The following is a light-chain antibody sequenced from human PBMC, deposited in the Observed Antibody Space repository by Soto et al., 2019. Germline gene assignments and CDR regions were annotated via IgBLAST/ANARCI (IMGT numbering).Light chain of an antibody. CDR1: QSVSSY. CDR2: DAS. J-gene: IGKJ4*01. Sequence: EIVLTQSPATLSLSPGERATLSCRASQSVSSYLAWYQQKPGQAPRLLIYDASNRATGIPARFSGSGSGTDFTLTISSIEPEYFAVYYCQQRSNWPLTFGGGTKVEIK. V-gene: IGKV3-11*01. CDR3: QQRSNWPLT.